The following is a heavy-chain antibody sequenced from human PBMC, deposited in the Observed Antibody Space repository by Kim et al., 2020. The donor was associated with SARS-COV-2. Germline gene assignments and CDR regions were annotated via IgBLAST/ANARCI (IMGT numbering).Heavy chain of an antibody. CDR1: GFTFDDYA. D-gene: IGHD6-19*01. J-gene: IGHJ4*02. CDR2: ISWNSGSI. V-gene: IGHV3-9*01. Sequence: GGSLRLSCEASGFTFDDYAMHWVRQAPGKGLEWVSGISWNSGSIGSADSVKGRFTISRDNAKNSLYLQMNSLRAEDTALYYCAKDTGYSSGGIDYWGQGTLVTVSS. CDR3: AKDTGYSSGGIDY.